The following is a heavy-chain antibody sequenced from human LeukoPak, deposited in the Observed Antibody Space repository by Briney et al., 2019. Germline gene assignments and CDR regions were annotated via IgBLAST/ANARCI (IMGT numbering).Heavy chain of an antibody. Sequence: GASVKVSCKASGYTFTSYYMHWVRQAPGQGLEWMGIINPSGGSTGYAQKFQGRVTMTRDTSTSTVYMELSSLRSEDTAGYYCARDPGITGISRSRTYYFDYWGQGTLVTVSS. CDR3: ARDPGITGISRSRTYYFDY. D-gene: IGHD1-20*01. J-gene: IGHJ4*02. CDR1: GYTFTSYY. CDR2: INPSGGST. V-gene: IGHV1-46*01.